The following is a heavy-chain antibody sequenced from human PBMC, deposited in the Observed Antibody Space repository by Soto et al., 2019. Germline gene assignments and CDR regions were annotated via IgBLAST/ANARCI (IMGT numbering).Heavy chain of an antibody. CDR3: ARGVIGYCSSTSCYRGAFDY. J-gene: IGHJ4*02. CDR2: IIPIFGTA. D-gene: IGHD2-2*01. Sequence: SSAKVCSEASGGSFSGYAISWVRQAPGQGLEWMGGIIPIFGTANYAQKFQGRVTITADKSTSTAYMELSSLRSEDTAVYYCARGVIGYCSSTSCYRGAFDYWGQGTLVTVSS. CDR1: GGSFSGYA. V-gene: IGHV1-69*06.